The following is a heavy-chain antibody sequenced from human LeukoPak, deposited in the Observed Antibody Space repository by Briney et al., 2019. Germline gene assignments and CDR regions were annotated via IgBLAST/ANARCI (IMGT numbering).Heavy chain of an antibody. CDR3: AKNRRESSSSPTDY. V-gene: IGHV3-23*01. Sequence: GGSLRLSCAASGFTFNSYAMNWVRQAPGKGLEWVSPISGGGGSTFYADPVKGRFPISRDHSKNTLYLQMNSPRAEHTAVYYCAKNRRESSSSPTDYWGQGTLVTVSS. CDR2: ISGGGGST. D-gene: IGHD6-13*01. CDR1: GFTFNSYA. J-gene: IGHJ4*02.